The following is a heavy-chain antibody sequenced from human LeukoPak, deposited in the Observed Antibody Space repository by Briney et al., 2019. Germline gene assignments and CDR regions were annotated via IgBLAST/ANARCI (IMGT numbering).Heavy chain of an antibody. D-gene: IGHD3-10*01. CDR1: GYTFTSYG. J-gene: IGHJ5*02. V-gene: IGHV1-18*01. CDR3: ARKVLWFGGLLSNNWFDP. CDR2: ISAYNGNT. Sequence: GASVKVFCKASGYTFTSYGISWVRQAPGQGLEWMGWISAYNGNTNYAQKLQGRVTMTTDTSTSTAYMELRSLRSDDTAVYYCARKVLWFGGLLSNNWFDPWGQGTLVTVSS.